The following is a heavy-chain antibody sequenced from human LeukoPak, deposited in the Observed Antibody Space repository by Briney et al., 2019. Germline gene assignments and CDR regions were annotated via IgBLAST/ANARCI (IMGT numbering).Heavy chain of an antibody. CDR3: AKDIGGNYFGPFDY. Sequence: PGGSLRLSCAASGFTFDDYGMSWVRQAPGKGLEWVSLINWDGSSTYYADSVKGRFTISRDNSKNSLYLQMNSLRAEDTALYYCAKDIGGNYFGPFDYWGQGTLVTVSS. CDR2: INWDGSST. J-gene: IGHJ4*02. D-gene: IGHD1-26*01. CDR1: GFTFDDYG. V-gene: IGHV3-43D*03.